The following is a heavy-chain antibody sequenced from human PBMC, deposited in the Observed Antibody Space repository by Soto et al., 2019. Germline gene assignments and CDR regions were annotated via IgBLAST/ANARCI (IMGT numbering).Heavy chain of an antibody. CDR1: GYTFTSYY. D-gene: IGHD4-17*01. V-gene: IGHV1-46*01. Sequence: ASVKVSFKASGYTFTSYYMHWVRQAPGQGLEWMGIINPSGGSTSYAQKFQGRVTMTRDTSTSTVYMELSSLRSEDTAVYYCARDFGETTVTTGTNYWGQGTLVTVSS. CDR2: INPSGGST. J-gene: IGHJ4*02. CDR3: ARDFGETTVTTGTNY.